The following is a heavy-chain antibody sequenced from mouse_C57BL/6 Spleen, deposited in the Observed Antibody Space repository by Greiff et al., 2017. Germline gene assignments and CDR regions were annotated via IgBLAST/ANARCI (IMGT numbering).Heavy chain of an antibody. V-gene: IGHV14-4*01. CDR1: GFNIKDDY. D-gene: IGHD1-1*01. Sequence: VQLQQSGAELVRPGASVKLSCTASGFNIKDDYMHWVKQRPEQGLEWIGWIDPENGDTEYASKFQGKATITADTSSNTAYLQLSSLTSEDTAVYYCTSTVVATRAMDYWGQGTSVTVSS. CDR3: TSTVVATRAMDY. CDR2: IDPENGDT. J-gene: IGHJ4*01.